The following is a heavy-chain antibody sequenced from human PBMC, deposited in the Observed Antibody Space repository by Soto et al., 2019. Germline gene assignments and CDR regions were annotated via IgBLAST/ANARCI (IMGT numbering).Heavy chain of an antibody. D-gene: IGHD3-10*01. V-gene: IGHV3-30*03. Sequence: QVQLVESGGGVVQPGRSLRLSCAPSGFPFSSYGMHWVREAPGKGLVWVAVISYDGSNKYYADSVKGRFTISRDNSASTLYLQMNSLRPEDTALYYCVGGQYYFDYRGQGTLVTVSP. J-gene: IGHJ4*02. CDR2: ISYDGSNK. CDR1: GFPFSSYG. CDR3: VGGQYYFDY.